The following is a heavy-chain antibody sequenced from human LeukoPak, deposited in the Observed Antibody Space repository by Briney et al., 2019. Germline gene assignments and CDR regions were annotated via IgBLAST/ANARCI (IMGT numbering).Heavy chain of an antibody. V-gene: IGHV1-18*01. CDR2: ISAYNGNT. Sequence: ASVKVSCKASGYTFTSYGISWVRQAPGQGLEWMGWISAYNGNTNYAQKLQGRVTMTTDTSTSTAYMELSSLRSDDTAVYYCARVARGDYDVLTGYYHQDAFDIWGQGTMVTVSS. CDR3: ARVARGDYDVLTGYYHQDAFDI. CDR1: GYTFTSYG. J-gene: IGHJ3*02. D-gene: IGHD3-9*01.